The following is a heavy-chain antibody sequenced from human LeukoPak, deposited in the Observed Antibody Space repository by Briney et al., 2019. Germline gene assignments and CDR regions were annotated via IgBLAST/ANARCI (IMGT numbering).Heavy chain of an antibody. D-gene: IGHD3-3*01. V-gene: IGHV3-11*04. CDR3: ARVRPNEVDFWSGYRHYYYMDV. Sequence: GGSLRLSCAASGFTFSDYYMSWIRQAPGKGLEWVSYISSSGSTIYYADSVKGRFTISRDNAKNSLYLQMNSLRAEDTAVYYCARVRPNEVDFWSGYRHYYYMDVWGKGTTVTVSS. CDR2: ISSSGSTI. CDR1: GFTFSDYY. J-gene: IGHJ6*03.